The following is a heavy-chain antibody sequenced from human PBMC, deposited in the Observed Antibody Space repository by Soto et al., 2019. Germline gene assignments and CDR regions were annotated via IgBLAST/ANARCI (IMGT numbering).Heavy chain of an antibody. Sequence: HVQLVPSGAEVKKPGASVTVSCKASGYPFTSYGISLVRQSPGQGLKWMGWISAYNGNTNYARKLQGRVTMTTDTTTSTAYMKMRCLRSDDTAMYYCAATVGATYAFDIWGQGTMVTVSS. D-gene: IGHD1-26*01. CDR3: AATVGATYAFDI. J-gene: IGHJ3*02. V-gene: IGHV1-18*01. CDR1: GYPFTSYG. CDR2: ISAYNGNT.